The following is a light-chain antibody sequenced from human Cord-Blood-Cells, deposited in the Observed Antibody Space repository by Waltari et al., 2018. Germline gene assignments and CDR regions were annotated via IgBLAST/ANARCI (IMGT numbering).Light chain of an antibody. V-gene: IGKV3-20*01. CDR2: GAS. Sequence: EIVLTQSPGTLPLSPGDRATLPCRASQRVSSSYLAWYQQKPGQTPRLLIYGASSRATGIPDRFSGSGSGTDFTLTISRLEPEDFAVYYCQQYGSSPPITFGQGTRLEIK. CDR1: QRVSSSY. J-gene: IGKJ5*01. CDR3: QQYGSSPPIT.